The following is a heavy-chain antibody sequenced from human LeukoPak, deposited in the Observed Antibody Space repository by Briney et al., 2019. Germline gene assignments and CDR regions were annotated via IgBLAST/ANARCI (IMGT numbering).Heavy chain of an antibody. D-gene: IGHD2-2*01. CDR2: INPNSGDT. CDR1: GYTFTYYY. Sequence: ASVKVSCKASGYTFTYYYMHWVRQAPGHGLEWMGWINPNSGDTIFAQKFQGRVTMTRDTSISTAYLELSRLTSGDTAVYYCARDGPCSSASCQNFDYWGQGTLVTVSS. CDR3: ARDGPCSSASCQNFDY. J-gene: IGHJ4*02. V-gene: IGHV1-2*02.